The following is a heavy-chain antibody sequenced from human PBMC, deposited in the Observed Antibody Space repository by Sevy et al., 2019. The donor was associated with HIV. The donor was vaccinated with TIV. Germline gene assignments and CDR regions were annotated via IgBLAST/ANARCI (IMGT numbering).Heavy chain of an antibody. V-gene: IGHV3-23*01. D-gene: IGHD3-22*01. CDR3: AKEGQGEYYDSSGSFDY. CDR1: GFTFGEYG. CDR2: ISGSGSFT. Sequence: GGSLRLSCAASGFTFGEYGMHWARQAPGKGLEWVSSISGSGSFTYYADSVKGHFTISRDNSKNTLYLQMTSLRAEDTAVYYCAKEGQGEYYDSSGSFDYWGQGTLVTVSS. J-gene: IGHJ4*02.